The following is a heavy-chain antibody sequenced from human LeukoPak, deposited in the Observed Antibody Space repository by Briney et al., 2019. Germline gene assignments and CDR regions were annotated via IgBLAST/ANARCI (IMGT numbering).Heavy chain of an antibody. Sequence: PSQTLSLTCTVSGGSISSGGYYWSWIRQHPGKGLEWIGYIYYSGSTYYNPSLKSRVTISVDTSKNQFSLKLSSVTAADTAVYYCARAPLGATRDWFDPWGQGTLVTVSS. CDR3: ARAPLGATRDWFDP. CDR1: GGSISSGGYY. J-gene: IGHJ5*02. CDR2: IYYSGST. D-gene: IGHD1-26*01. V-gene: IGHV4-31*03.